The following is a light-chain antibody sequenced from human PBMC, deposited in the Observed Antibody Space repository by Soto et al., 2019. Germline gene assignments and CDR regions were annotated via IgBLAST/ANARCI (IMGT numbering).Light chain of an antibody. CDR2: EVS. CDR3: SSDGGSKNFYWV. CDR1: SSDVGGYHY. Sequence: QSALTQPPSASGSPGQSVTISCTGTSSDVGGYHYVSWYQQHPGKAPKLIIYEVSKRPSGVPDRFSGSKSGNTASLTVSGLQAEDEADYYGSSDGGSKNFYWVFGGGTKLTVL. J-gene: IGLJ3*02. V-gene: IGLV2-8*01.